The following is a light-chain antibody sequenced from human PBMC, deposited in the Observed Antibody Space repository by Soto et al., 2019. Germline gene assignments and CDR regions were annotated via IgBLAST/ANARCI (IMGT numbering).Light chain of an antibody. CDR2: WAS. J-gene: IGKJ2*01. Sequence: DIVMTQSPDSLAVSLGEVATIHCKSNQSLLYSSNNNNYLAWYQQKPGQPPKLLIYWASIRESGVPDRFSGGGSGTDFTLTISGLQAEDVAVYYGQLYYSVPDTFGQGTTLEI. CDR1: QSLLYSSNNNNY. V-gene: IGKV4-1*01. CDR3: QLYYSVPDT.